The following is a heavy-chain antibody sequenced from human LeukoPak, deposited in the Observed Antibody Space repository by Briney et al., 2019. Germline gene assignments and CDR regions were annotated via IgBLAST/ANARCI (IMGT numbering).Heavy chain of an antibody. Sequence: PGGSLRLSCAASGFTFSSYGMHWVRQAPGKGLEWVAVISYDGSNKYYADSVKGRFTISRDNSKNTLYLQMNSLRAEDTAVYYCAKGPYDFWSGYYTGRGYFDYWGQGTPVTVSS. J-gene: IGHJ4*02. CDR2: ISYDGSNK. CDR1: GFTFSSYG. D-gene: IGHD3-3*01. CDR3: AKGPYDFWSGYYTGRGYFDY. V-gene: IGHV3-30*18.